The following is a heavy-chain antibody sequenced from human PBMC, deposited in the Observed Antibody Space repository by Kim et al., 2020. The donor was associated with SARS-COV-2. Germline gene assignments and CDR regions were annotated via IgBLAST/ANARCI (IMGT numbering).Heavy chain of an antibody. Sequence: GGSLRLSCAASGFPFSTYAMTWVRQAPGKGLEWVSAIIGSGGSTYYADSVEGRFTISRDNSKNTLYLQMNSLTAEDTAVYYCAKARGDFCYFALWGRGTLVSVSS. CDR1: GFPFSTYA. J-gene: IGHJ2*01. CDR2: IIGSGGST. D-gene: IGHD3-10*01. V-gene: IGHV3-23*01. CDR3: AKARGDFCYFAL.